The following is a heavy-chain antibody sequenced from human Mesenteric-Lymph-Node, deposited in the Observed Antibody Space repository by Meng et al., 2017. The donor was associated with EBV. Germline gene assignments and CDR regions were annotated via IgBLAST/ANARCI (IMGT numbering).Heavy chain of an antibody. Sequence: LQLQESSQGLANPSETRSPTCTVSGGSIRSSSYYWGWIRQPPGKGLEWIGSIYYSGSTYYNPSLKSRVTISVDTSKNQFSLKLSSVTAADTAVYYCARTPGPVAVPFDYWGQGTLVTVSS. CDR1: GGSIRSSSYY. CDR2: IYYSGST. J-gene: IGHJ4*02. D-gene: IGHD6-19*01. CDR3: ARTPGPVAVPFDY. V-gene: IGHV4-39*01.